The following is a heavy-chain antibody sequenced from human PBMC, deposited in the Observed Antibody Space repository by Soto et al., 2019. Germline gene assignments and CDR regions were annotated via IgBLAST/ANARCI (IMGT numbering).Heavy chain of an antibody. V-gene: IGHV3-30*02. CDR2: MSYDGSAK. CDR1: GFIFSNNG. CDR3: AIVRVADSSLDH. J-gene: IGHJ4*02. Sequence: PGGSLRLSCEGSGFIFSNNGMHWVRQAPGKGLEWVAFMSYDGSAKFLADSVKGRFTISRDNSKSTLFLHMSSLRAEDTAMYYCAIVRVADSSLDHWGQGTLVTVLL. D-gene: IGHD3-10*02.